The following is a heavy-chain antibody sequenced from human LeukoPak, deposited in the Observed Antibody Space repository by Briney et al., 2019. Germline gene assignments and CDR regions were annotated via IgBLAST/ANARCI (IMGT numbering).Heavy chain of an antibody. CDR2: ISGSGGST. J-gene: IGHJ4*02. CDR3: AKDSGFLEWLPRYFDY. CDR1: GFTFSSYA. Sequence: GGSLRLSCAASGFTFSSYAMNWVRQAPGKGLEWVSAISGSGGSTYYADSVKGRLTISRDNSKNTLYLQMNSLRGEDTAVYYCAKDSGFLEWLPRYFDYWGQGTPVTVSS. V-gene: IGHV3-23*01. D-gene: IGHD3-3*01.